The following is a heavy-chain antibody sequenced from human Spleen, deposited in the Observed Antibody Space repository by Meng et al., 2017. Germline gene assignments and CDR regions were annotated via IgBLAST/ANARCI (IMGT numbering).Heavy chain of an antibody. Sequence: QICLKDVGPTLVKPTHTLTLTCTCSGVSRSTSGVGVGWIRQPPGKALEWLALIYWDDDKRYSPSLKSRLTITKDTSKNQVVLTMTNMDPVDTATYYCAHFDYYGSGSSVDYWGQGTLVTVSS. CDR3: AHFDYYGSGSSVDY. CDR1: GVSRSTSGVG. J-gene: IGHJ4*02. V-gene: IGHV2-5*02. CDR2: IYWDDDK. D-gene: IGHD3-10*01.